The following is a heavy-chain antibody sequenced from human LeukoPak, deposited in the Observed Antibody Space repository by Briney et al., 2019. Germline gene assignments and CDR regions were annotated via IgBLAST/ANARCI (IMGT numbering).Heavy chain of an antibody. J-gene: IGHJ4*02. CDR3: ARASSGTDY. CDR1: GHSITSDHY. V-gene: IGHV4-38-2*01. CDR2: VYHTGST. D-gene: IGHD6-19*01. Sequence: SETLSLTCAVFGHSITSDHYWGWIRQPPGKGLEWIATVYHTGSTYYSPSLKSRVTISLDTSKNEFSLKLTSVTAADSAVYYCARASSGTDYWGQGTLVTVSS.